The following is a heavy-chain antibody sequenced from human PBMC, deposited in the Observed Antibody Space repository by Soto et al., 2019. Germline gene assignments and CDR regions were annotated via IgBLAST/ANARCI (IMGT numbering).Heavy chain of an antibody. Sequence: SETLSLTCTVSGGSISSGGYYWSWIRQHPGKGLEWIGYIYCSGSTYYNPSLKSRVTISVDTSKNQFSLKLSSVTAADTAVYYCARRKENYYDSSGYYRINGFDPWGQGTLVTVSS. V-gene: IGHV4-31*03. D-gene: IGHD3-22*01. CDR1: GGSISSGGYY. CDR3: ARRKENYYDSSGYYRINGFDP. J-gene: IGHJ5*02. CDR2: IYCSGST.